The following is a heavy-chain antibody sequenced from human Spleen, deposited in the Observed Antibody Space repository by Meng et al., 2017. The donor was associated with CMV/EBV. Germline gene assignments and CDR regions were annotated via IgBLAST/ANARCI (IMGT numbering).Heavy chain of an antibody. V-gene: IGHV1-46*01. CDR2: INPSGGST. Sequence: AAVKVSCKASGYTFTSYYMHWVRQAPGQGLEWMGIINPSGGSTSYEQKFQGRVTMTRDTSTSTVYMELSSMRSDDTAVYYCARGLTSGSYYGYGGQGTLVTVSS. J-gene: IGHJ4*02. CDR3: ARGLTSGSYYGY. CDR1: GYTFTSYY. D-gene: IGHD1-26*01.